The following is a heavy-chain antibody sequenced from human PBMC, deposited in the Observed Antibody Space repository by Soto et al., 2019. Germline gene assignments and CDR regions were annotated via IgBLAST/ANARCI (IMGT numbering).Heavy chain of an antibody. J-gene: IGHJ6*02. Sequence: QVQLQESGPGLVKPSQTLSLTCTVSGGSISSGGYYWSWIRQHPGKGLEWIGYIYYSGSTYYNPSLKSRVTISVDTSKNQFSLKLSSVTAADTAVYYCARNTLEVDIVATIPVGLNYYYGMDVWGQGTTVTVSS. V-gene: IGHV4-31*03. D-gene: IGHD5-12*01. CDR2: IYYSGST. CDR1: GGSISSGGYY. CDR3: ARNTLEVDIVATIPVGLNYYYGMDV.